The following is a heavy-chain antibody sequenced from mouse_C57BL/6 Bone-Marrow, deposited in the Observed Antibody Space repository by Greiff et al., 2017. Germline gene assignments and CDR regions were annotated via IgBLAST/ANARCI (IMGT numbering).Heavy chain of an antibody. V-gene: IGHV1-78*01. D-gene: IGHD2-4*01. Sequence: VKLQESDAELVKPGASVKISCKVSGYTFTDHTIHWMKQRPEQGLEWIGYIYPRDGSTKYNEKFKGKATLTADKSSSTAYMQLNSLTSEDAAVYCCASLYSDYDLGFGYWGPGTLVTVSA. CDR2: IYPRDGST. CDR1: GYTFTDHT. CDR3: ASLYSDYDLGFGY. J-gene: IGHJ3*01.